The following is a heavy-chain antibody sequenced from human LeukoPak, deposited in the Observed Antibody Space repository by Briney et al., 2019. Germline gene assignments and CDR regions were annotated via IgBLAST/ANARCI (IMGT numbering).Heavy chain of an antibody. CDR1: GYTFTSYY. D-gene: IGHD2-2*03. V-gene: IGHV1-69*13. CDR3: ARDGYCSSTSCPGDAFDI. J-gene: IGHJ3*02. CDR2: IIPIFGTA. Sequence: ASVKVSCKASGYTFTSYYMHWVRQAPGQGLEWMGGIIPIFGTANYAQKFQGRVTITADESTSTAYMELSSLGSEDTAVYYCARDGYCSSTSCPGDAFDIWGQGTMVTVSS.